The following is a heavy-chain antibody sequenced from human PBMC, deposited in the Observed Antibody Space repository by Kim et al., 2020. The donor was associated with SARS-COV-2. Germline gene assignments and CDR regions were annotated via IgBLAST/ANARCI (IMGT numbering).Heavy chain of an antibody. CDR2: ISYDGSNK. D-gene: IGHD1-1*01. Sequence: GGSLRLSCAASGFTFSSYGMHWVRQAPGKGLEWVAVISYDGSNKYYADSVKGRFTISRDNSKNTLYLQMNSLRAEDTAVYYCARAGPLEATPHAFDIWGQGTMVTVSS. V-gene: IGHV3-33*05. CDR3: ARAGPLEATPHAFDI. J-gene: IGHJ3*02. CDR1: GFTFSSYG.